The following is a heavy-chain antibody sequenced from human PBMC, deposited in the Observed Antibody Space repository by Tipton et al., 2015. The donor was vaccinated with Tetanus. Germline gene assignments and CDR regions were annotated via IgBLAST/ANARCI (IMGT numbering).Heavy chain of an antibody. D-gene: IGHD6-13*01. Sequence: TLSLTCTVSGGSVSSGSYYWSWIRQPPGKGLEWIGEINHSGSTNYNPSLKSRVTISVDTSKNQFSLKLSSVTAADTAVYYCARGISSRGVRGYFDYWGQGTLVTVSS. J-gene: IGHJ4*02. CDR2: INHSGST. CDR1: GGSVSSGSYY. CDR3: ARGISSRGVRGYFDY. V-gene: IGHV4-61*01.